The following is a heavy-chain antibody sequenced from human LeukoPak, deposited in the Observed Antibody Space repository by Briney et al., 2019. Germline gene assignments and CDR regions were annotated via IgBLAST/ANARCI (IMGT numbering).Heavy chain of an antibody. CDR3: ARAGVVVAAGTRWFDP. J-gene: IGHJ5*02. Sequence: GASVKVSCKASGYTFTGYYMHWVRQAPGQGLEWMGGISAYNGNTNYAQKLQGRVTMTTDTSTSTAYMELRSLRSDDTAVYYCARAGVVVAAGTRWFDPWGQGTLVTVSS. CDR2: ISAYNGNT. D-gene: IGHD2-15*01. V-gene: IGHV1-18*04. CDR1: GYTFTGYY.